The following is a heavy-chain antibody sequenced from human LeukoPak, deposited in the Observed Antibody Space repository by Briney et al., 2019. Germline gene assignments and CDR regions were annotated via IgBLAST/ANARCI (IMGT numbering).Heavy chain of an antibody. CDR2: ISGSGGST. CDR3: AKDRGAVAGIDY. CDR1: GFTFSRYG. V-gene: IGHV3-23*01. J-gene: IGHJ4*02. Sequence: PGGSLRLSCAASGFTFSRYGMSWVRQAPGKGLEWVSAISGSGGSTYYADSVKGRFTISRDNSKNTLYLQMNSLRAEDTAVYYCAKDRGAVAGIDYWGQGTLVTVSS. D-gene: IGHD6-19*01.